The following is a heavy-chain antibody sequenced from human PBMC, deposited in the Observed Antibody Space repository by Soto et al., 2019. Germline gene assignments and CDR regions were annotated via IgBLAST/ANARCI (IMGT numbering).Heavy chain of an antibody. Sequence: SETLSLTCALYGGSFSGYYWSWIRQSPGKGLEWIGEINHLGSTNYNPSLKTRVTISADTSKNQFSLNLTSITAADTAVYYCGRGSVGHYLFPFDYWGQGTRVTVSS. CDR1: GGSFSGYY. V-gene: IGHV4-34*01. J-gene: IGHJ4*02. CDR3: GRGSVGHYLFPFDY. CDR2: INHLGST. D-gene: IGHD4-17*01.